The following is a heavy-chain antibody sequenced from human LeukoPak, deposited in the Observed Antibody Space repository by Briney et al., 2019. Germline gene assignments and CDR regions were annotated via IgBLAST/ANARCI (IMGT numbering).Heavy chain of an antibody. CDR2: ISSSSSYI. Sequence: AGGSLRLSCAASGFTFSSYSMNWVRQAPGKGLEWVSSISSSSSYIYYADSVKGRFTISRDNAKNSLYLQVNSLRADDTAVYYCARDWPTIAAAGTIPEYFWHWGQGNLGNVFS. V-gene: IGHV3-21*01. CDR3: ARDWPTIAAAGTIPEYFWH. D-gene: IGHD6-13*01. J-gene: IGHJ1*01. CDR1: GFTFSSYS.